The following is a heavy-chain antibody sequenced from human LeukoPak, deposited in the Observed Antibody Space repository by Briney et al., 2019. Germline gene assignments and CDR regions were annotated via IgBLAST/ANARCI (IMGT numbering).Heavy chain of an antibody. CDR1: GFTFGSYS. CDR3: ARDSSSGYTKNFDY. CDR2: ISSSSSYI. J-gene: IGHJ4*02. V-gene: IGHV3-21*01. D-gene: IGHD3-22*01. Sequence: GGSLRLSCAASGFTFGSYSMNWVRQAPGKGLEWVSSISSSSSYIYYADSVKGRFTISRDNAKNSLYLQMNSLRAEDTAVYYCARDSSSGYTKNFDYWGQGTLVTVSS.